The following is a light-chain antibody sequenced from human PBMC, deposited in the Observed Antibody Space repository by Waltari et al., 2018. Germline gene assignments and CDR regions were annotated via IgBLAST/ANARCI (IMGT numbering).Light chain of an antibody. Sequence: DIVVTQSPDSLTVSMGEPATLSCKSSQSLLSTSDHRNHLAWYQQKPGQPPNLLIYRASSRESGVPDRFSAYGSGTDFTLTISSLQAEDVAVYYCQQYINPPYTFGQGTKLQI. V-gene: IGKV4-1*01. CDR1: QSLLSTSDHRNH. J-gene: IGKJ2*01. CDR2: RAS. CDR3: QQYINPPYT.